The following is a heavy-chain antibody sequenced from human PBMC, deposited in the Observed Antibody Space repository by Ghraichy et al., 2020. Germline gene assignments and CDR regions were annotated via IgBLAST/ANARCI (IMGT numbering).Heavy chain of an antibody. CDR3: ARETPPGYCSSTSCLGYYGMDV. Sequence: SCAASGFTVSSNYMSWVRQAPGKGLEWVSVIYSGGSTYYADSVKGRFTISRHNSKNTLYLQMNSLRAEDTAVYYCARETPPGYCSSTSCLGYYGMDVWGQGTTVTVSS. CDR1: GFTVSSNY. V-gene: IGHV3-53*04. CDR2: IYSGGST. D-gene: IGHD2-2*01. J-gene: IGHJ6*02.